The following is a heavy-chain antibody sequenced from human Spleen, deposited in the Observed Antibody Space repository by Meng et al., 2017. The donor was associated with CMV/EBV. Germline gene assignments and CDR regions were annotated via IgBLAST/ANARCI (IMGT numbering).Heavy chain of an antibody. Sequence: GESLKISCVVTAFTLSNHWMHWVRQAPGKGQVWVSHINGDGSSITSADSVKGRFTISRDNAKNTLHSQMNSPRAEDTAVYYCAREGPRSFRNWFDPWGQGTLVTVSS. CDR3: AREGPRSFRNWFDP. V-gene: IGHV3-74*03. J-gene: IGHJ5*02. CDR2: INGDGSSI. CDR1: AFTLSNHW. D-gene: IGHD1-26*01.